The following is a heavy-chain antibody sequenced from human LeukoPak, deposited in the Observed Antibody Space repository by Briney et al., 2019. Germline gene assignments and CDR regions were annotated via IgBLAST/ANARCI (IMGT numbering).Heavy chain of an antibody. CDR2: IYYDSST. Sequence: GGSLRLSCAASGFTVTSNYMSWVRLPPGKGLEWVSVIYYDSSTYYADSVKGRFTIFRDNSKNTLYLQMNSLRADDTAVYFCARRPLYSGHGVDAFDIWGLGTMVTVSS. CDR1: GFTVTSNY. CDR3: ARRPLYSGHGVDAFDI. D-gene: IGHD1-26*01. J-gene: IGHJ3*02. V-gene: IGHV3-53*01.